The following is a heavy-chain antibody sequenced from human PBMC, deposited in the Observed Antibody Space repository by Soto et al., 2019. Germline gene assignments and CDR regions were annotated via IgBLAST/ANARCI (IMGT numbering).Heavy chain of an antibody. CDR2: IYWDDVK. Sequence: QITLKESGPTLVKPTQTLTPTCTFSGFSLSTSKVGVGWIRQPPGRALEWLALIYWDDVKDYSPSLKSRLTITKDTSKNQVVLTMTNMDPVDTATYYCAHRLPSGSYQFWGQGTLVTVSS. CDR1: GFSLSTSKVG. J-gene: IGHJ4*02. D-gene: IGHD1-26*01. V-gene: IGHV2-5*02. CDR3: AHRLPSGSYQF.